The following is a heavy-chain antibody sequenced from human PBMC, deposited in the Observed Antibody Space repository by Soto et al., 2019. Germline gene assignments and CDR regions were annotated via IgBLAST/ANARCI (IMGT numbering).Heavy chain of an antibody. CDR2: IYYSGST. D-gene: IGHD1-26*01. Sequence: SETLSLTCSVSGYSINRGYYWGWIRQPPGRGLEWIGNIYYSGSTYYTPALKSRVTLSVDTSKNQFSLNLNSVTAADTAVYYCARGGIPPSGYGIAYAMDVWGQGTTVTVSS. V-gene: IGHV4-38-2*02. CDR3: ARGGIPPSGYGIAYAMDV. CDR1: GYSINRGYY. J-gene: IGHJ6*02.